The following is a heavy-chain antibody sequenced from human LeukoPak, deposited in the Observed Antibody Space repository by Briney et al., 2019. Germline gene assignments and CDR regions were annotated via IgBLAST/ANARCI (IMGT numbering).Heavy chain of an antibody. CDR1: GFTFSSYS. CDR3: AKGYYYGSGSQYGLDY. Sequence: GGSLRLSCAASGFTFSSYSMSWVRQAPGKGLVGVSRITGDGTNTLYADSVQGRFTISRDNAKNTVYLQMNSLRAEDTAVYYCAKGYYYGSGSQYGLDYWGQGTLVTVSS. J-gene: IGHJ4*02. CDR2: ITGDGTNT. V-gene: IGHV3-74*01. D-gene: IGHD3-10*01.